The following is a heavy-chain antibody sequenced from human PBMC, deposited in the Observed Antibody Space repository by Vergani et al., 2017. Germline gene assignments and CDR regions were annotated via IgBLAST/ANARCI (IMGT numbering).Heavy chain of an antibody. CDR2: VSFRGDT. CDR1: GASVNSYY. CDR3: ARAGGHRSYYYMDV. D-gene: IGHD1-14*01. V-gene: IGHV4-59*02. J-gene: IGHJ6*03. Sequence: QVKLQESGPGLVKPSETLSLTCTVSGASVNSYYWSWIRQPPGKGLEWMGYVSFRGDTLYDPSVKGRMTISLNTSSNQFSLKLSSVTAADTAVYYCARAGGHRSYYYMDVWGKGTTVTVSS.